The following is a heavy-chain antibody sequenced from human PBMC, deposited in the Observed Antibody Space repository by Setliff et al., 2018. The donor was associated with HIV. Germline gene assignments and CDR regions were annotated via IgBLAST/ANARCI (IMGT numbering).Heavy chain of an antibody. D-gene: IGHD7-27*01. Sequence: GGSLRLSCAASGFTFSGFAMSWVRQAPGKGLEWVATMSGGGSSTYYAQFVRGRFTISRDNSKDTLFLNMNSLRAEDTAIYYCARLPFNWGWPYYYYYMDVWGKGTTVTVSS. CDR1: GFTFSGFA. J-gene: IGHJ6*03. CDR2: MSGGGSST. CDR3: ARLPFNWGWPYYYYYMDV. V-gene: IGHV3-23*01.